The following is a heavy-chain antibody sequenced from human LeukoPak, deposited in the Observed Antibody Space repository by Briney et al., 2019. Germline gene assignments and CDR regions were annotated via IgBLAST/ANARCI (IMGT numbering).Heavy chain of an antibody. CDR2: VYYSGST. J-gene: IGHJ6*03. CDR3: ARYVAMDRYYYYYMDV. Sequence: PSQTLSLTCTVSGGSISSGSYYWNWVRQPPGKGLEWIGYVYYSGSTNYNPSLKSRVTISVDTSKNQFSLKLRSVTAADTAVYYCARYVAMDRYYYYYMDVWGKGTTVTISS. V-gene: IGHV4-61*01. CDR1: GGSISSGSYY. D-gene: IGHD5-18*01.